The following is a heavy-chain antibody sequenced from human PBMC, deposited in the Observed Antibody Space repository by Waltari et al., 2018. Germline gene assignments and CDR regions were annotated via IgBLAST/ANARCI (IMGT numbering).Heavy chain of an antibody. D-gene: IGHD2-2*01. V-gene: IGHV3-49*04. CDR3: AKYLDATTMTASDY. CDR1: GFPFSANG. J-gene: IGHJ4*02. Sequence: EVDLVQSGGGLVQPGRSLTLSCRGSGFPFSANGISWVRQAPGKGLEWVGFLRTQAYMYPTKYAAPVRGRFNISRDDSESSAYLQMNSLKKEYTAVYYCAKYLDATTMTASDYWGQGTLVTVSS. CDR2: LRTQAYMYPT.